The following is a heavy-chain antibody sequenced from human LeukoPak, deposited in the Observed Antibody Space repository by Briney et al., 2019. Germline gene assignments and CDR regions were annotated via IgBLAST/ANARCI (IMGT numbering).Heavy chain of an antibody. CDR1: GGSITSGGYS. Sequence: SQTLSLTCAVSGGSITSGGYSWRWIRQPPGKGLEWIVYIYHSGNTYYNPSLRSRVTISVDTSKDQFSLKLSSVTAADTAVYYCARDRGYGVNYFDYWGQGTLVSVAS. J-gene: IGHJ4*02. CDR3: ARDRGYGVNYFDY. D-gene: IGHD5-12*01. CDR2: IYHSGNT. V-gene: IGHV4-30-2*01.